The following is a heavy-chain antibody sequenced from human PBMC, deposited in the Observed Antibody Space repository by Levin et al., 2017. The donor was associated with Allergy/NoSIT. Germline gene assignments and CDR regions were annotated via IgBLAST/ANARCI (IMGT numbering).Heavy chain of an antibody. J-gene: IGHJ4*02. CDR2: MYKSGHT. Sequence: SCTVSGGSISSNSHYWGWIRQPPGKGLEWIGSMYKSGHTYYNPSLRSRVTMSVDTSKNQFSLKLSSVTAADTAVYYCARDGDGAVADYWGQGTLVTVSS. V-gene: IGHV4-39*07. CDR3: ARDGDGAVADY. D-gene: IGHD6-19*01. CDR1: GGSISSNSHY.